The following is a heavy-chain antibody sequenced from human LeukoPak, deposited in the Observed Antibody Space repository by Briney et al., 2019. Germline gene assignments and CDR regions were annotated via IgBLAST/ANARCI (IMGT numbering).Heavy chain of an antibody. V-gene: IGHV4-34*01. CDR2: INHSGST. CDR3: ARRGDIVVVPAATHYDAFDI. CDR1: GGSFSGYY. Sequence: SETLSLTCAVYGGSFSGYYWSWIRQPPGKGLEGIGEINHSGSTNYNPSLKSRVNISVDTSKNQFSLKLSSVTAADTAVYYCARRGDIVVVPAATHYDAFDIWGQGTMVTVSS. J-gene: IGHJ3*02. D-gene: IGHD2-2*01.